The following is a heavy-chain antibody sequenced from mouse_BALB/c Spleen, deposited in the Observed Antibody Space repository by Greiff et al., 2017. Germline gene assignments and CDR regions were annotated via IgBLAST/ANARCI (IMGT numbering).Heavy chain of an antibody. CDR3: AYGNYFYAMDY. Sequence: DVKLQESGAELVRPGALVKLSCKASGFNIKDYYMHWVKQRPEQGLEWIGWIDPENGNTIYDPKFQGKASITADTSSNTAYLQLSSLTSEDTAVYYCAYGNYFYAMDYWGQGTSVTVSS. V-gene: IGHV14-1*02. D-gene: IGHD2-10*02. CDR1: GFNIKDYY. CDR2: IDPENGNT. J-gene: IGHJ4*01.